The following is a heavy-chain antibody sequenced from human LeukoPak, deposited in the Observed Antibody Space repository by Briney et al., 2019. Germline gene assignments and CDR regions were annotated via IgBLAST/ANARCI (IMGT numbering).Heavy chain of an antibody. CDR2: INWNGGST. CDR3: ARAVVGATPGYYYYMDV. J-gene: IGHJ6*03. Sequence: GGSLRLSCAASGFTFDDYGMSWVRQAPGKGLEWVSGINWNGGSTGYADSVKGRFTISRDNAKNSLYLQMNSLRAEDTALYYCARAVVGATPGYYYYMDVWGKGTTVTVSS. D-gene: IGHD1-26*01. CDR1: GFTFDDYG. V-gene: IGHV3-20*04.